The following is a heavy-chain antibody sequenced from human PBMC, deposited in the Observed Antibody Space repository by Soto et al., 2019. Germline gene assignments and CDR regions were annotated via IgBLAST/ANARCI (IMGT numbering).Heavy chain of an antibody. V-gene: IGHV3-23*01. Sequence: PGGSLILSCAASGFTFSSYAMSWVRQAPGKGLEWVSAISGSGGSTYYADSVKGRFTISRDNSKNTLYLQMNSLRAEDTAVYYCAKVLGAKIFEWISPSLDSWGRGPRVTV. CDR3: AKVLGAKIFEWISPSLDS. CDR1: GFTFSSYA. CDR2: ISGSGGST. D-gene: IGHD3-3*01. J-gene: IGHJ5*02.